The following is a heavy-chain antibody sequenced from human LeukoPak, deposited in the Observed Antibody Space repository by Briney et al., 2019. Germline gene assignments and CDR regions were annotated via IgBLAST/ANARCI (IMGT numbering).Heavy chain of an antibody. J-gene: IGHJ4*02. V-gene: IGHV4-61*02. Sequence: PSETLSLTCTVSGGSMSSGSYWTWTRQPAGKGLEWIGLIYTSGSTNYNPSLKSRVTISLDLSRNQFSLKLNSVTAADTAVYYCVREFGDWGQGTLVTLSS. CDR3: VREFGD. CDR1: GGSMSSGSY. CDR2: IYTSGST.